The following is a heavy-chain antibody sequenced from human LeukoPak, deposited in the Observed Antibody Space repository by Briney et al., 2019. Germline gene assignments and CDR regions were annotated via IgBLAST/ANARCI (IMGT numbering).Heavy chain of an antibody. J-gene: IGHJ6*04. V-gene: IGHV3-7*01. Sequence: GGSLRLSCAASGFTFTTYWMSWVRQAPGKGLEWVANIKQDGTEKYYVDSVKGRFTISRDNAKNSLYLQMNSLRAEDTAVYYCAELGITMIGGVWGKGTTVTISS. CDR2: IKQDGTEK. CDR3: AELGITMIGGV. D-gene: IGHD3-10*02. CDR1: GFTFTTYW.